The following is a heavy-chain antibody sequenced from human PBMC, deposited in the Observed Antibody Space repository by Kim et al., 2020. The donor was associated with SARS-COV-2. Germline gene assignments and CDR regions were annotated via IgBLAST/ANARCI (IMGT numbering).Heavy chain of an antibody. CDR2: INPNSGGT. Sequence: ASVKVSCKASGYTFTGYYMHWVRQAPGQGLEWMGWINPNSGGTNYAQKFQGRVTMTRDTSISTAYMEPSRLRSDDTAVYYCARVGAAAGDARWYYGMDVWGQGTTVTVSS. CDR1: GYTFTGYY. CDR3: ARVGAAAGDARWYYGMDV. D-gene: IGHD6-13*01. V-gene: IGHV1-2*02. J-gene: IGHJ6*02.